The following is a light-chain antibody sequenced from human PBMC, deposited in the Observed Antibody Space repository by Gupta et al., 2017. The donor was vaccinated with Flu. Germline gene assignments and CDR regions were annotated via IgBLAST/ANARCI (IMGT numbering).Light chain of an antibody. CDR2: DVS. V-gene: IGLV2-11*01. CDR3: CSYAGGPWV. CDR1: SSDVGGYNY. J-gene: IGLJ3*02. Sequence: SALTQPRSVSGSPDQSATISWTGTSSDVGGYNYVSWYQQHPGKAPKLMIYDVSNWPSGVPDRFSGSKSGNTASLTISGLQAEDEADYYCCSYAGGPWVFGGGTKLTVL.